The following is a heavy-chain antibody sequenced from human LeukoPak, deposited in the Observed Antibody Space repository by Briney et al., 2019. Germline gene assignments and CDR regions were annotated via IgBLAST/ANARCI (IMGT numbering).Heavy chain of an antibody. CDR2: INAYSGNT. D-gene: IGHD2-15*01. V-gene: IGHV1-18*01. J-gene: IGHJ6*02. CDR3: AREIVVVEAAKHYYGMDV. Sequence: ASVKVSCKASGYTYTTYGISWVRQAPGQGLEWMGWINAYSGNTDYAQNLQGRVTMTTDTSTTTAYMELRSLRSDDTAVYYCAREIVVVEAAKHYYGMDVWGPGTTVTVSS. CDR1: GYTYTTYG.